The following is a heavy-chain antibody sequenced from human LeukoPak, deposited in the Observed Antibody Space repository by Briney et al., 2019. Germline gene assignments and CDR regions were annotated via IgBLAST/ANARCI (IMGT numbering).Heavy chain of an antibody. CDR1: GFTFSSYV. J-gene: IGHJ4*02. V-gene: IGHV3-23*01. D-gene: IGHD6-19*01. Sequence: GGSLRLSCAASGFTFSSYVMSWVRQAPGKGLEWVSGITGSGGSTYYADSVKGRFTISRDNSKNTLYLQMNSLRAEDTAVYYCAKPKAVAGTFDYFDSWGQGTLVTVSS. CDR2: ITGSGGST. CDR3: AKPKAVAGTFDYFDS.